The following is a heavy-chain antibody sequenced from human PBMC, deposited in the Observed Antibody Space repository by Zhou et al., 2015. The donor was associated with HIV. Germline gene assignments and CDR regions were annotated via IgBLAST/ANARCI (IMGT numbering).Heavy chain of an antibody. J-gene: IGHJ2*01. V-gene: IGHV1-69*06. D-gene: IGHD3-16*01. CDR1: AYMFTTYG. CDR2: IIPMFGTA. CDR3: ARERGGGTRPDWRYFDL. Sequence: QGQLVQSGAEVKKPGASVKVSCKAPAYMFTTYGISWVRQAPGQGLEWMGGIIPMFGTANDAQKFQGRVTITADRSTSTAYMELRSLRSEDTAVYYCARERGGGTRPDWRYFDLWGRGTLVIVSS.